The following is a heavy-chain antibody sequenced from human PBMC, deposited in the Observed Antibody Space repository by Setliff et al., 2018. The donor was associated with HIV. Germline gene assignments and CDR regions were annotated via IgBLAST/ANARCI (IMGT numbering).Heavy chain of an antibody. CDR3: ARSYYNFANGYYYYYYMDV. CDR2: IYYSGST. Sequence: PSETLSLTCTVSGGSISSGGYYWSWIRQHPGKGLEWIGYIYYSGSTYYNPSLKSLVTISVDTSKNQFSLKLSSVTAADTAVYYCARSYYNFANGYYYYYYMDVWGKGTTVTVSS. V-gene: IGHV4-31*01. D-gene: IGHD3-3*01. J-gene: IGHJ6*03. CDR1: GGSISSGGYY.